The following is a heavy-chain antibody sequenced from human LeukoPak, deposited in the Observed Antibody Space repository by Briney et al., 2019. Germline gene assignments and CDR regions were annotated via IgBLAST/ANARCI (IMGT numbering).Heavy chain of an antibody. J-gene: IGHJ4*02. CDR1: GFTFSDHW. D-gene: IGHD1-26*01. CDR3: AKEDGWELLDY. Sequence: GGSLRLSCAASGFTFSDHWMSWVRQAPGKGLEWVAHIKGDGSEKYYVDSVKGRFTISRDNAKNSLSLQMNSLRAEDTAVYYCAKEDGWELLDYWGQGTLVTVSS. CDR2: IKGDGSEK. V-gene: IGHV3-7*01.